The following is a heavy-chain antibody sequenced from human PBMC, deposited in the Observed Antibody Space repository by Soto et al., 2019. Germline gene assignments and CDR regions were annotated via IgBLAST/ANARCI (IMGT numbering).Heavy chain of an antibody. D-gene: IGHD5-18*01. J-gene: IGHJ6*02. CDR1: GFTFDDYA. CDR3: AKDTAMVTSYYYGMDV. CDR2: ISWNSGSI. V-gene: IGHV3-9*01. Sequence: EVQLVESGGGLVQPGRSLRLSCAASGFTFDDYAMHWVRQAPGKGLEWVSGISWNSGSIGYADSVKGRFTISRDNAKNSLYLQMNSLRAEDTALYYCAKDTAMVTSYYYGMDVWGQGTTVTVSS.